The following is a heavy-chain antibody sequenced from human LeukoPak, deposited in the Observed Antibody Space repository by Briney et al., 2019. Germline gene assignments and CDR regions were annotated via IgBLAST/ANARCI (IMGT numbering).Heavy chain of an antibody. CDR3: STEDKYCSGANCGKY. J-gene: IGHJ4*02. CDR2: IIPDSGGA. V-gene: IGHV1-2*02. CDR1: GYTFTNYF. D-gene: IGHD2-15*01. Sequence: ASMKVSCKTSGYTFTNYFVHWVRQAPGQGLEWMGYIIPDSGGADYDQRFQGRVTMTRDKSISTVYMELSSLRSDDTAVYYCSTEDKYCSGANCGKYWGQGTLVTVSS.